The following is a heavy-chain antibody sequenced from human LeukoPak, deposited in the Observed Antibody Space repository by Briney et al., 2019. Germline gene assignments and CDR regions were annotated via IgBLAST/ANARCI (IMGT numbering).Heavy chain of an antibody. J-gene: IGHJ4*02. CDR3: ARFSHSSGWFTGYFDY. Sequence: GESLKISCKGSGYSFTSYWIGWVRQMPGKGLEWMGTIYPGDSDTRYSPSFQGQVTISADKSISTAYLQWSSLKASDTAMYYCARFSHSSGWFTGYFDYWGQGTLVTVSS. CDR1: GYSFTSYW. V-gene: IGHV5-51*01. CDR2: IYPGDSDT. D-gene: IGHD6-19*01.